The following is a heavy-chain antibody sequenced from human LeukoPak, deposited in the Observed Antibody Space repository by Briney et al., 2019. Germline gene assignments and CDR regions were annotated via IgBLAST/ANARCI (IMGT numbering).Heavy chain of an antibody. J-gene: IGHJ4*02. D-gene: IGHD3-22*01. CDR1: GGSISGYY. Sequence: PSETLSLTCTVSGGSISGYYWSWIRQPPGKGLEWIGYIYYSGSTNYNPSLKSRVTISVDTSKNQFSLKLSPVTAADTAVYYCARAYYYDTSGYPRPAYFDYWGQGTLVTVSS. CDR3: ARAYYYDTSGYPRPAYFDY. CDR2: IYYSGST. V-gene: IGHV4-59*01.